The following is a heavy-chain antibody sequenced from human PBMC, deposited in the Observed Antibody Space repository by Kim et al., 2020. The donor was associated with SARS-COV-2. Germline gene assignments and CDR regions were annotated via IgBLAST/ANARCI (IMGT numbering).Heavy chain of an antibody. CDR2: ITGSGGTS. CDR3: AKVFDRSGPFDY. D-gene: IGHD3-10*02. CDR1: GFTFNNYA. V-gene: IGHV3-23*01. Sequence: GGSLRLSCAASGFTFNNYAMSWVRQAPGKGLEWVSGITGSGGTSYYADSVKGRFTISRDNSKSTLYLQMNSLRAGDMAVYYCAKVFDRSGPFDYWGQGTL. J-gene: IGHJ4*02.